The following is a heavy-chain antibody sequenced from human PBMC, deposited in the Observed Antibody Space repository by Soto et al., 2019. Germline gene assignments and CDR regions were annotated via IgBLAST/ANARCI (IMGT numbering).Heavy chain of an antibody. CDR2: MNPNSGNT. D-gene: IGHD6-6*01. J-gene: IGHJ4*02. CDR1: GYTFTSYD. CDR3: ARGQIVAARRSTAGY. V-gene: IGHV1-8*01. Sequence: QVQLVQSGAEVKKPGASVKVSCKASGYTFTSYDINWVRQATGQGLEWMGWMNPNSGNTGNAQKYQGRVTMTRNTSISTAYMELSRLRSEDTAVYYCARGQIVAARRSTAGYWGQGTLVTVSS.